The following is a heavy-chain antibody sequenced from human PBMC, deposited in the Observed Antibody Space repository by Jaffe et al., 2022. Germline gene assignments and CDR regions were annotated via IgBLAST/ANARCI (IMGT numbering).Heavy chain of an antibody. Sequence: EVQLVQSGAEVKKPGESLKISCKGSGYSFTSYWIGWVRQMPGKGLEWMGIIYPGDSDTRYSPSFQGQVTISADKSISTAYLQWSSLKASDTAMYYCVRIRGIVGATSGWFDPWGQGTLVTVSS. CDR3: VRIRGIVGATSGWFDP. J-gene: IGHJ5*02. V-gene: IGHV5-51*03. CDR1: GYSFTSYW. CDR2: IYPGDSDT. D-gene: IGHD1-26*01.